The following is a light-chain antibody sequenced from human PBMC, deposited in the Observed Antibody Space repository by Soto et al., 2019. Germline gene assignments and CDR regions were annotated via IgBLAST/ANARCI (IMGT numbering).Light chain of an antibody. V-gene: IGKV1-39*01. CDR2: AAS. CDR1: QSISSY. J-gene: IGKJ1*01. CDR3: QQSYSNPRT. Sequence: IQMTQSPSSLSASVGDRVTITCRASQSISSYLNWYQQKPGKAPKLLIYAASSLQSGVPSRFSGSGSGTDFTLTISSLQPEDFATYYCQQSYSNPRTFGQGTKVDIK.